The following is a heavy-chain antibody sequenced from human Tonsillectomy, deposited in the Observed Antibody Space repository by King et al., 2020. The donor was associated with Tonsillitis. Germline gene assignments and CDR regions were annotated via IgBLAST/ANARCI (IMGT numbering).Heavy chain of an antibody. Sequence: VQLVESGGGLVQPGGSLRLSCAASRFTFNNYWMTWVRQAPGKGLEWVANINQDGSEKYYVDSVKGRFSISRDNAKNSLYLQMNSLRVEDTAVYYCARQGSAWSGLDYYYYCMDVWGQGTTVTVSS. D-gene: IGHD6-19*01. J-gene: IGHJ6*02. CDR1: RFTFNNYW. CDR2: INQDGSEK. CDR3: ARQGSAWSGLDYYYYCMDV. V-gene: IGHV3-7*01.